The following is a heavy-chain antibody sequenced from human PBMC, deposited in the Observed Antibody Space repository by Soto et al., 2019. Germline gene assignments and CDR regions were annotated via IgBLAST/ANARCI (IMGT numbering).Heavy chain of an antibody. CDR1: GYTLTSYG. Sequence: ASVKGSCKASGYTLTSYGISWVRQAPGQGLEWMGWISAYNGNTNYAQKLQGRVTMTTDTSTSTAYMELRSLRSDDTAVYYCARGDSSGYYPSNWFDPWGQGTLVTVSS. CDR3: ARGDSSGYYPSNWFDP. D-gene: IGHD3-22*01. V-gene: IGHV1-18*01. CDR2: ISAYNGNT. J-gene: IGHJ5*02.